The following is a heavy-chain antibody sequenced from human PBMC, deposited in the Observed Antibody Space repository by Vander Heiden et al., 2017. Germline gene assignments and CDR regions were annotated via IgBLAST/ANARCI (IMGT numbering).Heavy chain of an antibody. Sequence: EVQLLDSGGGLVPPGGCRSLSCVGSGFTLSTYAMSRVRQTPTKGVEWVEAISGQVNTANYADSVKGRFTISRDNSKNMLFLDMNSLRAEDTGVYFGAKDPYSYGYDIVTYFDCWGQGTQVTVSS. CDR1: GFTLSTYA. D-gene: IGHD5-12*01. CDR2: ISGQVNTA. V-gene: IGHV3-23*01. J-gene: IGHJ4*02. CDR3: AKDPYSYGYDIVTYFDC.